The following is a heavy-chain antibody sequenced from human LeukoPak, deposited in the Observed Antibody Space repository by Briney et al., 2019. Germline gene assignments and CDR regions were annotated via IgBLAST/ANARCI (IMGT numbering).Heavy chain of an antibody. V-gene: IGHV4-59*01. Sequence: SETLSLTCTVSGGSISSYYWSWIRQPPGKGLEWIGYIYYSGSTNYNPSLKSRVTISVDTSKNQFSLKLSPVTAADTAVYYCARAVVPAAMAVYYYMDVWGKGTTVTVSS. CDR2: IYYSGST. J-gene: IGHJ6*03. D-gene: IGHD2-2*01. CDR3: ARAVVPAAMAVYYYMDV. CDR1: GGSISSYY.